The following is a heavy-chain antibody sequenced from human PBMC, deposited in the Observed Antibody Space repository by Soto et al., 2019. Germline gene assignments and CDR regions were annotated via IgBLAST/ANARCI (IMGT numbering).Heavy chain of an antibody. CDR1: GFTFSSYE. CDR3: ARSWGVYCSSTSCYSPWFDP. D-gene: IGHD2-2*02. CDR2: ISSSGSTI. V-gene: IGHV3-48*03. Sequence: GGSLRLSCAASGFTFSSYEMNWVRQAPGRGLEWVSSISSSGSTIYYADSVKGRFSISRDNAKNSLYLQMNSLRAEDTAVYYCARSWGVYCSSTSCYSPWFDPWGQGTLVTVSS. J-gene: IGHJ5*02.